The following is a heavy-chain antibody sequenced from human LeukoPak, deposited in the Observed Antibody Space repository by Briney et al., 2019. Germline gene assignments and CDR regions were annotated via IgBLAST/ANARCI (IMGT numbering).Heavy chain of an antibody. V-gene: IGHV4-59*01. CDR3: ARDCSSTSCYGLNAFDI. CDR2: IYYSGST. Sequence: SETLSLTCTVSGGSISSYYWSWIRQPPGKGLEWIGYIYYSGSTNYNPSLKSRVTISVDTFKNQFSLKLSSVTAADTAVYYCARDCSSTSCYGLNAFDIWGQGTMVTVSS. J-gene: IGHJ3*02. D-gene: IGHD2-2*01. CDR1: GGSISSYY.